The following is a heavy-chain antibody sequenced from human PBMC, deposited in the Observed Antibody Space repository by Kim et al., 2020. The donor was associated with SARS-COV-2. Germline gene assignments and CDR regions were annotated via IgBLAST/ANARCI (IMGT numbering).Heavy chain of an antibody. CDR1: GGSFSGYY. D-gene: IGHD3-10*01. J-gene: IGHJ4*02. CDR3: ARGSITMVRGVIIIYQLFDY. V-gene: IGHV4-34*01. Sequence: SETLSLTCAVYGGSFSGYYWSWIRQPPGKGLEWIGEINHSGSTNYNPSLKSRVTISVDTSKNQFSLKLSSVTAADTAVYYCARGSITMVRGVIIIYQLFDYWGQGTLVTVSS. CDR2: INHSGST.